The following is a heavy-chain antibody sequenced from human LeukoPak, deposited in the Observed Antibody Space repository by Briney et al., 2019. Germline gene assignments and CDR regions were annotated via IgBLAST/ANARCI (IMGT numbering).Heavy chain of an antibody. J-gene: IGHJ5*02. CDR3: ARGGGYSSSALDWFDP. V-gene: IGHV3-30-3*01. Sequence: GGSLRLSCAASGFTFSSYAMHWVRQAPRKGLEWVAFISFDGSNKYYADSVKGRFTISRDNSKNTLYLQMNSLKPEDMAVYYCARGGGYSSSALDWFDPWGQGTLVTVSS. D-gene: IGHD6-6*01. CDR2: ISFDGSNK. CDR1: GFTFSSYA.